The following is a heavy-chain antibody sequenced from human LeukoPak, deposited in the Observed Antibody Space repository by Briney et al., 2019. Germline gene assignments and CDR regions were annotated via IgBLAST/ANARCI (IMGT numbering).Heavy chain of an antibody. CDR2: ISGDGGST. J-gene: IGHJ4*02. CDR1: GLTFDNYA. D-gene: IGHD1-26*01. Sequence: GGSLRLSCAASGLTFDNYAMHWVRQAPGKGLEWVSLISGDGGSTYYADSVKGRFTISRDNSKNSLYLQMNSLRTEDTALYYCAKRGSSGSSTTYYFDCWGQGTLVTVSS. V-gene: IGHV3-43*02. CDR3: AKRGSSGSSTTYYFDC.